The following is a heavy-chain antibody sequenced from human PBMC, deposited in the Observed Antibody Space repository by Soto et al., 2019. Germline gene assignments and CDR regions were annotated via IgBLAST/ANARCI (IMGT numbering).Heavy chain of an antibody. CDR1: GVSICGYY. CDR2: MYNTGST. V-gene: IGHV4-59*01. CDR3: ARDLWGYCGTDCYPLDV. Sequence: PSETLSLTCTLPGVSICGYYCSWIRQPPGKGLEWIGYMYNTGSTVYNPSFKSRVTISVDTSKNQFSLKLNSVTAADTAVYYCARDLWGYCGTDCYPLDVWGQGTTVTVS. D-gene: IGHD2-21*02. J-gene: IGHJ6*02.